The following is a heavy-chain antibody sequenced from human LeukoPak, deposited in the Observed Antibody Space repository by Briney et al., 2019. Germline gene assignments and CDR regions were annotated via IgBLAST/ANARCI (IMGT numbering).Heavy chain of an antibody. CDR1: RFTFSNYG. Sequence: GGSLRLSCAASRFTFSNYGMHWVRQAPGKGLEWVAYIRYDGSGDEYYADSVKGRFTISRDNAKNTLYLQMNSLRAEDTAVYYCARGVRIAVAGNIDYWGQGTLVTVSS. V-gene: IGHV3-30*02. D-gene: IGHD6-19*01. CDR3: ARGVRIAVAGNIDY. CDR2: IRYDGSGDE. J-gene: IGHJ4*02.